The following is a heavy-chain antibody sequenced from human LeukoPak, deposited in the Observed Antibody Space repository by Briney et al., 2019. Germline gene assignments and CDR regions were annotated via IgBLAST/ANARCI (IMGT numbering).Heavy chain of an antibody. CDR2: ITASSNTI. Sequence: GGSLRLSCAASGFTFSSYWMSWVRQAPGKGLEWISYITASSNTIYYADSVKGRFTISRDNAKNSLYLQMNSLRAEDTAVYYCATSNGHLDNWGQGTLVTVSS. CDR1: GFTFSSYW. V-gene: IGHV3-48*01. D-gene: IGHD2/OR15-2a*01. CDR3: ATSNGHLDN. J-gene: IGHJ4*02.